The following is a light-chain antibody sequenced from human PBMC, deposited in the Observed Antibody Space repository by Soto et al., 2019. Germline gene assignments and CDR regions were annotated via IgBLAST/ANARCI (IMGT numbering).Light chain of an antibody. CDR1: QSLIHSDGNTY. J-gene: IGKJ3*01. CDR3: MQGRHWPYT. Sequence: DVVVTQSPLSLPVTLGQPASISCRSSQSLIHSDGNTYLHWFQQRPGQSPRRLIYHVSIRDSGVPDRFSGSGSGTDFTLEISRVEAEDVGVDYCMQGRHWPYTFGPGTTVDIK. CDR2: HVS. V-gene: IGKV2-30*02.